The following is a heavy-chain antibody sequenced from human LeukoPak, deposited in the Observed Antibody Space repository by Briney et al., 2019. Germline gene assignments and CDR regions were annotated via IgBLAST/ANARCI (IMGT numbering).Heavy chain of an antibody. CDR1: GGSISSSSYY. CDR3: ARDGSIAAAGKSFDY. Sequence: PSETLSLTCTVSGGSISSSSYYWGWIRQPPGKGLEWIGSIYYSGSTYYNPSLKSRVTISVDTSKNQFSLKLSSVTAADTAVYCCARDGSIAAAGKSFDYWGQGTLVTVSS. CDR2: IYYSGST. V-gene: IGHV4-39*07. D-gene: IGHD6-13*01. J-gene: IGHJ4*02.